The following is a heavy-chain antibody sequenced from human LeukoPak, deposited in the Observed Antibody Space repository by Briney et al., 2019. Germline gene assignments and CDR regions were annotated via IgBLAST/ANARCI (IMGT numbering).Heavy chain of an antibody. CDR2: INHSGST. V-gene: IGHV4-34*01. D-gene: IGHD4-17*01. Sequence: SETLSLTCAVYGGSFSGYYWSWIRQPPGKGLEWIGEINHSGSTNYNPSLKSRVTISVDTSKNQFSLKLSSVTAADTAVYYCARGNDYGDYGRVKGSYFDYWGQGTLVTVSS. J-gene: IGHJ4*02. CDR1: GGSFSGYY. CDR3: ARGNDYGDYGRVKGSYFDY.